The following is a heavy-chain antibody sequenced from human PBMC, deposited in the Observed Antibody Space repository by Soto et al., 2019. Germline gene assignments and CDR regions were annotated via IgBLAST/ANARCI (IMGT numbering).Heavy chain of an antibody. CDR1: GITFSNYA. V-gene: IGHV3-23*01. Sequence: GGSLRLSCTASGITFSNYAMSWVRQAPRKGLEWVSSISTSGGRPYYADSVKGRFTISRDNSKNTLYPQMNSLRVEYTAVYYFPYDPVRHDCVWRTYRSIVHWGQRTLVPLSS. CDR3: PYDPVRHDCVWRTYRSIVH. D-gene: IGHD3-16*02. CDR2: ISTSGGRP. J-gene: IGHJ1*01.